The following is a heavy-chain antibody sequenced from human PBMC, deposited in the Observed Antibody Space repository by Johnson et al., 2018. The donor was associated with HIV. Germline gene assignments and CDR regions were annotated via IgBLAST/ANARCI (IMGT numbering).Heavy chain of an antibody. CDR3: ARVTTMIVVVFAFDI. CDR1: GFTFSTYD. D-gene: IGHD3-22*01. V-gene: IGHV3-13*01. Sequence: VQLVESGGGVVQPGRSLRLSCAASGFTFSTYDMHWVRQAIGKGLEWVSVIGADGDTYYPGSVKGRFTISRDNAKNSLYLQMNSLRAEDTALYYCARVTTMIVVVFAFDIWGQGTMVTVSS. CDR2: IGADGDT. J-gene: IGHJ3*02.